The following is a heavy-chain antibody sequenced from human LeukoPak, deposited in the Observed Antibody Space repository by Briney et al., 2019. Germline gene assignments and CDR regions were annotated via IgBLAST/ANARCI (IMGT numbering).Heavy chain of an antibody. V-gene: IGHV4-39*01. CDR2: IYYSGGT. D-gene: IGHD1-26*01. CDR3: ARLLRGGNYHFDF. Sequence: SETLSLTCTVSGGSISSSGDYWGWIRQPPGKGLEWIGSIYYSGGTYYNPSLKGRRTISVDTSRNQFSLKLTSVTAADTAVYYCARLLRGGNYHFDFWGQGTLVTVSS. J-gene: IGHJ4*02. CDR1: GGSISSSGDY.